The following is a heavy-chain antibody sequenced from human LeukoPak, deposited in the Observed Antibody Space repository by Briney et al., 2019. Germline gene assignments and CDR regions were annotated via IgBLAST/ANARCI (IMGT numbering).Heavy chain of an antibody. D-gene: IGHD4-11*01. Sequence: PGGSLRLSCAASGFTFSSYWMHWVRQAPGKGLVWVSRINTDGSSTSYADSVKGRFTISRDNSKNTLYLQMNSLRAEDTAVYYCARDGLPYRYFDLWGRGTLVTISS. CDR1: GFTFSSYW. CDR3: ARDGLPYRYFDL. CDR2: INTDGSST. J-gene: IGHJ2*01. V-gene: IGHV3-74*01.